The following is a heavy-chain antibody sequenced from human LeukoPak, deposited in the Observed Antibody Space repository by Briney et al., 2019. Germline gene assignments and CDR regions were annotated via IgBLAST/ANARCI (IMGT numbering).Heavy chain of an antibody. Sequence: PGGSLRLSCAASGFSFSSYGMHWVRQAPGKGLEWVTFIQYDGTNKYYADSVKGRFTISRDNSKNTLYLQMNSLRAEDTAVYYCAKKYAIIMYDYWGQGTLVTVSS. J-gene: IGHJ4*02. CDR1: GFSFSSYG. CDR3: AKKYAIIMYDY. CDR2: IQYDGTNK. D-gene: IGHD5-12*01. V-gene: IGHV3-30*02.